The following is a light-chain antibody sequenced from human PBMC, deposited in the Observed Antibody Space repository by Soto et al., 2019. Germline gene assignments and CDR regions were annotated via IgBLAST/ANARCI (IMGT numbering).Light chain of an antibody. Sequence: DIQLTQSPSFLSASVGDRVTITCRASQYISSCLAWHQQRPGKAPKLLIHAASTLQSGVPSRFSGSGSGTEFTLTISSLQPEDFATYYCQQFNSYPLTFGGGTKVEIK. J-gene: IGKJ4*01. CDR2: AAS. V-gene: IGKV1-9*01. CDR1: QYISSC. CDR3: QQFNSYPLT.